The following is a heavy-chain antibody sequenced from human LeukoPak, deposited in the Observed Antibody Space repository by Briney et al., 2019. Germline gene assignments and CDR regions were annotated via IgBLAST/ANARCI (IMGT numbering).Heavy chain of an antibody. Sequence: GGSLRLSCTASGFAFDEHGMSWVRQVPGKGLEWVSGINWSGGSTGYADPLRGRFTISRDNAQNSLYLQMDSLRAEDTALYYCARAPITSPFYFDYWGQGTLVTVSS. CDR2: INWSGGST. J-gene: IGHJ4*02. V-gene: IGHV3-20*04. CDR3: ARAPITSPFYFDY. D-gene: IGHD2-2*01. CDR1: GFAFDEHG.